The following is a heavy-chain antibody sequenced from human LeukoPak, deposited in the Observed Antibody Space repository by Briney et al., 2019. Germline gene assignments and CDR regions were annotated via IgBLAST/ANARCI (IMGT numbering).Heavy chain of an antibody. D-gene: IGHD3-10*01. Sequence: SETLSLTCTVSGGSISSNSYYWGWIRQPPGKGLEWIGSIYYSGITYYHPSLNSRVTISVDTSKNQFSLRLSSVTAADTAVYYCARDGKVLLWFGELKYYYYYMDVWGKGTTVTISS. V-gene: IGHV4-39*07. J-gene: IGHJ6*03. CDR3: ARDGKVLLWFGELKYYYYYMDV. CDR1: GGSISSNSYY. CDR2: IYYSGIT.